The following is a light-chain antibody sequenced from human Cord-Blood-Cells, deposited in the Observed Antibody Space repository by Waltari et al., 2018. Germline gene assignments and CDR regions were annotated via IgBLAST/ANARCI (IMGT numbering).Light chain of an antibody. CDR3: QQRSNLPPT. V-gene: IGKV3-11*01. CDR1: QSVRSY. Sequence: EIVLTQSPATLSLSPGERATLSCRASQSVRSYLASYQQKPGQAPRLLIYDASNRATGIPARFSGSGSGTDFTLTISSLQPEDFAVYYCQQRSNLPPTFGGGTKVEIK. J-gene: IGKJ4*01. CDR2: DAS.